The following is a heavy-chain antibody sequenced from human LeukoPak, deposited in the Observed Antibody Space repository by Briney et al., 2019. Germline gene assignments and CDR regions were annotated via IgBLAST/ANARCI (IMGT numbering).Heavy chain of an antibody. J-gene: IGHJ4*02. D-gene: IGHD3-22*01. CDR1: GFTFSSYA. V-gene: IGHV3-23*01. CDR3: AKHRFESGGYHSTD. CDR2: ISGGSGST. Sequence: GGSLRLSCVASGFTFSSYAMSWVRQAPGKGLAWVSTISGGSGSTYCADSVKGRFTISRDNSKNTLYLQMNSLRDEDTAVYYCAKHRFESGGYHSTDWGQGTLVTVSS.